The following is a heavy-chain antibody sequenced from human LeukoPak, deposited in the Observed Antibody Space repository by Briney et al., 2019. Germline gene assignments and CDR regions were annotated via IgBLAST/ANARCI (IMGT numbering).Heavy chain of an antibody. CDR2: ISSSSSYI. J-gene: IGHJ4*02. Sequence: GGSLRLSCAASGFTFSSYSMNWVRQAPGKGLEWVSSISSSSSYIYYADSVKGRFTISRDSAKNSLYLQMNSLRAEDTAVYYCARDRGSIAARHFDYWGQGTLVTVSS. V-gene: IGHV3-21*01. D-gene: IGHD6-6*01. CDR3: ARDRGSIAARHFDY. CDR1: GFTFSSYS.